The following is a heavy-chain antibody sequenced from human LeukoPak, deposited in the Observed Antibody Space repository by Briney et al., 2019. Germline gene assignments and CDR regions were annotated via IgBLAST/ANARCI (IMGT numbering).Heavy chain of an antibody. D-gene: IGHD5-12*01. Sequence: SETLSLTCAVYGGSFSGYYWSWIRQPPGKGLEWIGEINHSGSTNYNPSLKSRVTISVDTSKNQFSLKLSSVTAADTAVYYCARGRYSGYDRKYYYHGMDVWGQGTTVTVSS. J-gene: IGHJ6*02. CDR1: GGSFSGYY. CDR2: INHSGST. CDR3: ARGRYSGYDRKYYYHGMDV. V-gene: IGHV4-34*01.